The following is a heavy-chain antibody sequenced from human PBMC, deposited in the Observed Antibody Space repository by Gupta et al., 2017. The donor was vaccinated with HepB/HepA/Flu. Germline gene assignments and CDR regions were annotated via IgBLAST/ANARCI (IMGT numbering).Heavy chain of an antibody. D-gene: IGHD2-2*02. J-gene: IGHJ4*02. CDR2: INHSGST. Sequence: QVQLQQWGAGLLKPSETLSLTCAVYGGSFSGYYWVWIRQPPGKGLEWIGEINHSGSTNYNPSLKSRVTISVDTSKNQCSLKLSSVTAADTAVYYCAIRAYCSSTSCYTTFDYWGQGTLVTVSS. V-gene: IGHV4-34*01. CDR1: GGSFSGYY. CDR3: AIRAYCSSTSCYTTFDY.